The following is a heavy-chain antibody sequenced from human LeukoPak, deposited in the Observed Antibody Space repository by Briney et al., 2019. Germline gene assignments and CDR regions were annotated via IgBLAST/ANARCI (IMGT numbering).Heavy chain of an antibody. V-gene: IGHV3-23*01. CDR1: GFTFSSYA. J-gene: IGHJ6*03. CDR3: AKSYSNYAYYYYYMDV. Sequence: GGSLRLSCAASGFTFSSYAMSWVRQAPGKGLEWVSAISGSGDSTYYADSVKGRFTISRDNSKNTLYLQMNSLRAEDTAVYYCAKSYSNYAYYYYYMDVWGKGTTVTISS. CDR2: ISGSGDST. D-gene: IGHD4-11*01.